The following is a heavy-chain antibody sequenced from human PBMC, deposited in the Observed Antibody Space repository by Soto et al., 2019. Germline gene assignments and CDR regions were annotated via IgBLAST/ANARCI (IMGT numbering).Heavy chain of an antibody. CDR2: VNPNSGNT. CDR1: GYTFTSYD. J-gene: IGHJ6*02. D-gene: IGHD5-18*01. CDR3: ARNTLRRIQLWPTRYYYYGMDV. Sequence: ASVKVSCKASGYTFTSYDINWVRQATGQGLEWMGWVNPNSGNTGYAQKFQGRVTMTRNTSISTAYMELSSLRSEDTAVYYCARNTLRRIQLWPTRYYYYGMDVWGQGTTVTVSS. V-gene: IGHV1-8*01.